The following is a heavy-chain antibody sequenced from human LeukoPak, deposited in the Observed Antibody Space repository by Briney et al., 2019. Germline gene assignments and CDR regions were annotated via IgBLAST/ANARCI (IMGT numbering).Heavy chain of an antibody. Sequence: ASVKVSCKASGYTFTGYYMHWVRQPPGQGLEWMGWINPNNGGTNYAQKFQGRVTMTRDTSISTAYMELSRLGSDDTAVYYCARDPYYGSGSYSFDPWGQGTLVTVSS. J-gene: IGHJ5*02. CDR3: ARDPYYGSGSYSFDP. D-gene: IGHD3-10*01. CDR2: INPNNGGT. V-gene: IGHV1-2*02. CDR1: GYTFTGYY.